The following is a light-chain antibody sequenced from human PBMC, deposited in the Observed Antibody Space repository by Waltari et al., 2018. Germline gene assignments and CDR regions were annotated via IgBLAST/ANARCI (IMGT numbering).Light chain of an antibody. V-gene: IGLV3-19*01. CDR2: GKN. J-gene: IGLJ2*01. CDR3: NSRDSSGNHVV. CDR1: SLRSYY. Sequence: SSELTQDPAVSVALGQTVRIQCHGASLRSYYASWYQQKPGQAPVLVIYGKNNRPSGIPDRFSGSSSGNTASLTITGAQAEDEADYYCNSRDSSGNHVVFGGGTKLTVL.